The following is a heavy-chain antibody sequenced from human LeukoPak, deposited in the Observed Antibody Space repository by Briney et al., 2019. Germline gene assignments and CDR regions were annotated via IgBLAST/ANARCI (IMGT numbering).Heavy chain of an antibody. Sequence: GGSLRLSCAASGFTFSSYAMSWVRQAPGKGLEWVSAISGSGGSTYYADSVKGRFTISRDNAKNSLYLQMNSLRAEDTAVYYCARSRGVVPAASDAFDIWGQGTMVTVSS. D-gene: IGHD2-2*01. CDR1: GFTFSSYA. CDR2: ISGSGGST. V-gene: IGHV3-23*01. J-gene: IGHJ3*02. CDR3: ARSRGVVPAASDAFDI.